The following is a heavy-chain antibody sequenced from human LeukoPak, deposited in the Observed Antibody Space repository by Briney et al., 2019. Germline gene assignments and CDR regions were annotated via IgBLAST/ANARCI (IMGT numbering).Heavy chain of an antibody. Sequence: GGSLRLSCTVSGFTVSSNSMSWVRQAPGKGLEWVSFIYSDNTHYSDSVKGRFTISRDNSKNTLYLQMNSLRAEDTAVYYCARESAYDSSGYLYYYYYMDVWGKGTTVTVSS. CDR2: IYSDNT. D-gene: IGHD3-22*01. V-gene: IGHV3-53*01. CDR1: GFTVSSNS. CDR3: ARESAYDSSGYLYYYYYMDV. J-gene: IGHJ6*03.